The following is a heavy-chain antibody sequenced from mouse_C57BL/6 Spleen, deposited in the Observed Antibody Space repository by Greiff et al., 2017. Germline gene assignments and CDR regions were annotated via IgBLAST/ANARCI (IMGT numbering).Heavy chain of an antibody. CDR1: GYTFTSYG. Sequence: QVQLQQSGAELARPGASVKLSCKASGYTFTSYGISWVKPRPGQGLEWIGEIYPRSGNTYYNEQFKGKAPLTADQSSSTAYMELRSLTSEDSAVYFCARSGLDPEAYWGQGTLVTVSA. V-gene: IGHV1-81*01. CDR2: IYPRSGNT. D-gene: IGHD3-3*01. J-gene: IGHJ3*01. CDR3: ARSGLDPEAY.